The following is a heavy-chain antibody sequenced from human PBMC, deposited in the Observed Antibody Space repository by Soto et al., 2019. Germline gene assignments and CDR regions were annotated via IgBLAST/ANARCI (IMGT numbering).Heavy chain of an antibody. CDR1: GGTFSSYA. D-gene: IGHD2-15*01. J-gene: IGHJ4*02. CDR2: IIPIFGTA. CDR3: ARAPALGHCSGGSGYSRGAFDY. Sequence: QVQLVQSGAEVKKPGSSVKVSCKASGGTFSSYAISWVRQAPGQGLEWMGGIIPIFGTANYAQKFQGRVTITADEPTRTADMELCSLGSEATPLYYWARAPALGHCSGGSGYSRGAFDYWGQGTLVTVSS. V-gene: IGHV1-69*12.